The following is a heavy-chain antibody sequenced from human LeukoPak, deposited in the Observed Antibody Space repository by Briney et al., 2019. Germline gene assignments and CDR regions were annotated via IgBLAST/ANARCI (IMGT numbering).Heavy chain of an antibody. D-gene: IGHD1-26*01. V-gene: IGHV3-21*01. CDR1: GFTFSSYS. Sequence: EGSLRLSCAASGFTFSSYSMNWVRQAPGKGLEWVSPISSSSSYIYYADSVKGRFTISRDNAKNSLYLQMNSLRAEDTAVYYCARVLVGARRFDYWGQGTLVTVSS. CDR3: ARVLVGARRFDY. CDR2: ISSSSSYI. J-gene: IGHJ4*02.